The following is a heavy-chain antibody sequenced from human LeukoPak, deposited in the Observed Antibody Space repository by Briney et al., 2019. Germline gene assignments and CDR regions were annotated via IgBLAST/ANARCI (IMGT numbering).Heavy chain of an antibody. CDR1: GGTFSSYA. CDR3: ARGGYSSSSSPGYYYYYYMDV. J-gene: IGHJ6*03. CDR2: IIPIFGTA. V-gene: IGHV1-69*05. D-gene: IGHD6-6*01. Sequence: SVKVSCKASGGTFSSYAISWVRQAPGQGLEWMGGIIPIFGTANYAQRFQGRVTITTDESTSTAYMELSSLRSEDTAVYCCARGGYSSSSSPGYYYYYYMDVWGKGTTVTVSS.